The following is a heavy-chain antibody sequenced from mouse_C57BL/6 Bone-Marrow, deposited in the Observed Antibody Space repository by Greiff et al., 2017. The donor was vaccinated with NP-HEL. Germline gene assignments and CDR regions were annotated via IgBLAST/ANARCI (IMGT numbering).Heavy chain of an antibody. J-gene: IGHJ2*01. CDR1: GFSLSTFGMG. CDR3: ARIGVHMYYFDD. CDR2: LWRDDDK. Sequence: QVTLNESGPGILQPSQTLSLTCSFSGFSLSTFGMGVGWLRQPSGKGLEWLVHLWRDDDKYYNPAMKKRLIILKDTAKNQVCLKIANEDAADTATYCCARIGVHMYYFDDWGQGTTLTVSS. V-gene: IGHV8-8*01. D-gene: IGHD1-2*01.